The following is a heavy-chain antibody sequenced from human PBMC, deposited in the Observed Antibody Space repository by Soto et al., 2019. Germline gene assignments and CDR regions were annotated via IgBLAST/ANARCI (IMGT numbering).Heavy chain of an antibody. CDR1: GDSVSSNSAA. CDR3: ASSLYDFWSSLLEGPNWFDP. Sequence: SQTLSLTCAISGDSVSSNSAAWNWIRQSPSRGLEWLGRTYYRSKWYNDYAVSVKSRITINPDTSKNQFSLQLNSVTPEDTAVYYCASSLYDFWSSLLEGPNWFDPWGQGTLVTVSS. CDR2: TYYRSKWYN. J-gene: IGHJ5*02. V-gene: IGHV6-1*01. D-gene: IGHD3-3*01.